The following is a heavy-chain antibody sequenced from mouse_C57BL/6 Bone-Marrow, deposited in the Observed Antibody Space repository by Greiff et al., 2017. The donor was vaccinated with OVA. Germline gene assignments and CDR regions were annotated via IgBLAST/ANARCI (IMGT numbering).Heavy chain of an antibody. CDR1: GYTFTSYW. Sequence: QVQLQQPGAELVKPGASVKLSCKASGYTFTSYWMHWVKQRPGQGLEWIGMIHPNSGSTNYNEKFKSKATLTVDKSSSTAYMQLSSLTSEDSAVYNCARTRIYYDSYWYFDVWGTGTTVTVSS. V-gene: IGHV1-64*01. CDR2: IHPNSGST. CDR3: ARTRIYYDSYWYFDV. D-gene: IGHD2-4*01. J-gene: IGHJ1*03.